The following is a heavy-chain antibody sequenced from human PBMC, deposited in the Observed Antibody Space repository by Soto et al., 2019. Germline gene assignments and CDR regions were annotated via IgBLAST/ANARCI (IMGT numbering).Heavy chain of an antibody. CDR3: ARTAAAGKYYYGVDV. J-gene: IGHJ6*02. CDR2: IVPSESYV. Sequence: PVESRKISCQASGYSCTNNWISWVRQMPGRGLEWMGRIVPSESYVNYSPSFEGHVTMSVDKSISTAYLQWSSLKASDTAMYYCARTAAAGKYYYGVDVWGQGTTVTVSS. V-gene: IGHV5-10-1*01. D-gene: IGHD6-13*01. CDR1: GYSCTNNW.